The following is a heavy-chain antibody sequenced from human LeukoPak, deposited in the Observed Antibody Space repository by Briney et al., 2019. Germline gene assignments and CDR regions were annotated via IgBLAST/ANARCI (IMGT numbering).Heavy chain of an antibody. V-gene: IGHV1-69*13. J-gene: IGHJ4*02. Sequence: SVKVSCKASGGTFSSCAISWVRQAPGQGLEWMGVIIPIFGTANYAQKFQGRVTITADESTSTAYMELSSLRSEDTAVYYCAGDYGDYVFDYWGQGTLVTVSS. CDR2: IIPIFGTA. CDR1: GGTFSSCA. D-gene: IGHD4-17*01. CDR3: AGDYGDYVFDY.